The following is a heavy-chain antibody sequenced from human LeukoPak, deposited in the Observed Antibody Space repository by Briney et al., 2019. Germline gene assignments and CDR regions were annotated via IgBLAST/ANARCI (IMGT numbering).Heavy chain of an antibody. D-gene: IGHD6-13*01. CDR2: IYYSGST. Sequence: SETLSLTCTVSGGSISSSSYFWGWIRQPPGKGLEWIGSIYYSGSTYYNPSLKSRVTLSVDTSKNQFSLKLSSVTAADTAVYYCARKQQLVPDYWGQGTLVTVSS. CDR1: GGSISSSSYF. CDR3: ARKQQLVPDY. J-gene: IGHJ4*02. V-gene: IGHV4-39*07.